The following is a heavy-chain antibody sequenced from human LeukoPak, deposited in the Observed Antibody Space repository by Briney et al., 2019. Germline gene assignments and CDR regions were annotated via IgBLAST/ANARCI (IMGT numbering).Heavy chain of an antibody. CDR3: ARDPYGVVPIPMGGVLAFDI. D-gene: IGHD2-2*01. CDR2: ISSSGSTI. V-gene: IGHV3-11*01. Sequence: GGSLRLSCAASGFTFSDYYMSWIRQAPGKGLEWVSYISSSGSTIYYADSVKGRFTISRDNAKNSLYLQMNSLRAEDTAMYYCARDPYGVVPIPMGGVLAFDIWGPGTMVTVSS. J-gene: IGHJ3*02. CDR1: GFTFSDYY.